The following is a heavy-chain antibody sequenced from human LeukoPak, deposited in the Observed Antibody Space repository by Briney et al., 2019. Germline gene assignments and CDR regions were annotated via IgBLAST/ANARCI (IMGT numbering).Heavy chain of an antibody. CDR2: ISGSGGST. CDR3: AKDPTYYYDSSGYYYVPYYFDY. V-gene: IGHV3-23*01. J-gene: IGHJ4*02. CDR1: GFTFSSYA. Sequence: GGSLRLSCAASGFTFSSYAMSWVRQAPGKGLEWVSAISGSGGSTYCADSVKGRFTISRDNSKNTLYLQMNSLRAEDTAVYYCAKDPTYYYDSSGYYYVPYYFDYWGQGTLVTVSS. D-gene: IGHD3-22*01.